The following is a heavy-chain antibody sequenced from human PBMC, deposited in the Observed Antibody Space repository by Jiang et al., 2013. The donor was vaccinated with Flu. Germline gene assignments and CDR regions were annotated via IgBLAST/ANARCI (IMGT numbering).Heavy chain of an antibody. J-gene: IGHJ4*01. D-gene: IGHD4/OR15-4a*01. V-gene: IGHV3-23*01. Sequence: VQLLESGGGLVQPGGSLRLSCAASGFTFNNYAMHWVRQAPGKGLEWVSGIGARHHSTYYADSVRGRFTISRDNQKNILYLQMNTLRAEDTALYYCANDIDDDYGTWFD. CDR2: IGARHHST. CDR1: GFTFNNYA. CDR3: ANDIDDDYGTWFD.